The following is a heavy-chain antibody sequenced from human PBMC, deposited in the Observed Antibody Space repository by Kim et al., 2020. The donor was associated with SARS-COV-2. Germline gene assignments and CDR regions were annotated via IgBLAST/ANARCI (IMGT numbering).Heavy chain of an antibody. CDR3: ARDRERYFDWFPYYYYGMDV. Sequence: GGSLRLSCAASGFTFSSYGMHWVRQAPGKGLEWVAVIWYDGSNKYYADSVKGRFTISRDNSKNTLYLQMNSLRAEDTAVYYCARDRERYFDWFPYYYYGMDVWGQGTTVTVSS. V-gene: IGHV3-33*01. CDR2: IWYDGSNK. J-gene: IGHJ6*02. D-gene: IGHD3-9*01. CDR1: GFTFSSYG.